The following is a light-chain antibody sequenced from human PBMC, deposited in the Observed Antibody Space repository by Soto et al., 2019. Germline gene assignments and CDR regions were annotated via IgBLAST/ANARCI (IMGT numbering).Light chain of an antibody. V-gene: IGLV2-11*01. CDR1: SIDVGGYDY. J-gene: IGLJ1*01. Sequence: QSALTQPRSVSGSPGQSVAISCTGTSIDVGGYDYVSWYQQHPGKAPNVIIFDVSKRPSGVPDRFSGSKPGNTASLTISGLQAEDEADYYCCSYAGGPYVFGTGTKVTVL. CDR2: DVS. CDR3: CSYAGGPYV.